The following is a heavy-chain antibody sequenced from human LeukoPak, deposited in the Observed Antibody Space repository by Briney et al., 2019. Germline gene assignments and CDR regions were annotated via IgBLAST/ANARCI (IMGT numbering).Heavy chain of an antibody. CDR1: GFTFSSYW. CDR2: INSDGSNT. CDR3: ASPLDGYNFHPFDY. J-gene: IGHJ4*02. V-gene: IGHV3-74*01. D-gene: IGHD5-24*01. Sequence: GGSLRLSCAASGFTFSSYWMNWVRQAPGKGLVWVSRINSDGSNTKYADSVKGRFTISRDNAKNSLYLQMNSLRAEDTAVYYCASPLDGYNFHPFDYWGQGTLVTVSS.